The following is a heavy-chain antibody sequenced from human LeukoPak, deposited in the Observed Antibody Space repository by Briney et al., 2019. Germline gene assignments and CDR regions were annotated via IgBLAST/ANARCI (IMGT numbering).Heavy chain of an antibody. Sequence: GGSLRLSCAASGFTVSSNYMSWVRQAPGKGLEWVSVIYSGGSTYYADSVKGRFTISRDNSKNTLYLQMNSLRAKDTAVYYCARGEPSTVTMTIWGQGTLVTVSS. D-gene: IGHD4-17*01. CDR3: ARGEPSTVTMTI. J-gene: IGHJ4*02. CDR2: IYSGGST. CDR1: GFTVSSNY. V-gene: IGHV3-53*01.